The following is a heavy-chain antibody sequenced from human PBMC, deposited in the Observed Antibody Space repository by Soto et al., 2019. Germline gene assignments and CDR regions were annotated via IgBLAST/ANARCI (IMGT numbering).Heavy chain of an antibody. CDR1: GGSVSSGDYY. J-gene: IGHJ4*02. D-gene: IGHD2-21*02. CDR2: IYYSGST. V-gene: IGHV4-31*03. CDR3: ARAPSYGGNSEEFDY. Sequence: QVQLQESGPGLVKPSQTLSLTCSVSGGSVSSGDYYWSWIRQHPGKGLEWIGYIYYSGSTYYNPSRQSRVTMSVDPSKSQFSLKLGSVTAADTAVYYCARAPSYGGNSEEFDYWGQGTLVTVSS.